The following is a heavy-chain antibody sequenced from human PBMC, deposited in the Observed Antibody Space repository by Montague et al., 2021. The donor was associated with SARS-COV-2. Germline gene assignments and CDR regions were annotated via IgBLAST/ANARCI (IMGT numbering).Heavy chain of an antibody. CDR2: IYYSGST. CDR1: GGSISSYY. D-gene: IGHD4-17*01. V-gene: IGHV4-59*01. J-gene: IGHJ4*02. CDR3: ARVGAYGDYPAPPTFDY. Sequence: SETLSLTCTVSGGSISSYYWSWTRQPPGKGLEWIGYIYYSGSTNYNPSLKSRVTVSVDTSKNQFSLKLSSVTAADTAVYYCARVGAYGDYPAPPTFDYWGQGTLVTVSS.